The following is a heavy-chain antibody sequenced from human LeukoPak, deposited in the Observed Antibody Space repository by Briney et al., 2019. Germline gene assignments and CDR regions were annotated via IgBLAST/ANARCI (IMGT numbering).Heavy chain of an antibody. J-gene: IGHJ4*02. CDR3: ARGVADYGDYFDYFDY. CDR2: IKQDGSEK. CDR1: GFTFSSYR. Sequence: GGSLRLSCAASGFTFSSYRMSWVRQAPGKGLEWVANIKQDGSEKYYVDSVKGRFTISRDNAKNSLYLQMNSLRAEDTAVYYCARGVADYGDYFDYFDYWGQGTLVTVSS. D-gene: IGHD4-17*01. V-gene: IGHV3-7*01.